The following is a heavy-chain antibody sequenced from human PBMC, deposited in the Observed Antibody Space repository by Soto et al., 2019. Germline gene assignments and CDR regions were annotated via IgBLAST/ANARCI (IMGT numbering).Heavy chain of an antibody. J-gene: IGHJ5*02. CDR2: ISAYNGNT. Sequence: ASVKVSCKASGYTFTSYGISWVRQAPGQGLEWMGWISAYNGNTNYAQKLQGRVTMTTDTSTSTAYMELRSLRSDDTAVYYCARDVGIAVAGPMFDPWGQGNLVTVS. CDR1: GYTFTSYG. D-gene: IGHD6-19*01. V-gene: IGHV1-18*01. CDR3: ARDVGIAVAGPMFDP.